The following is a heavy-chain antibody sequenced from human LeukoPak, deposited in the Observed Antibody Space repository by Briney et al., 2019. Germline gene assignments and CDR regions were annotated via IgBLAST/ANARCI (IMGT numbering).Heavy chain of an antibody. V-gene: IGHV4-4*07. Sequence: SETLSLTCTVSGGSISSYYWSWIRQPAGKGLEWIGRIYTSGSTNYNPSLKSRVTMSVDTSKNQFSLKLSSVTAADTAVYYCARVVYCSGGSCPTATDWYFDLWGRGTLVTVSS. CDR1: GGSISSYY. D-gene: IGHD2-15*01. CDR2: IYTSGST. J-gene: IGHJ2*01. CDR3: ARVVYCSGGSCPTATDWYFDL.